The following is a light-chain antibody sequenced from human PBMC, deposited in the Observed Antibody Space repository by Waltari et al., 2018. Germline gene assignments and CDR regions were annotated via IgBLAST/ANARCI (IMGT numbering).Light chain of an antibody. CDR1: SSDIGAYDF. V-gene: IGLV2-14*03. CDR3: CSYTSSDSYV. Sequence: QSALTQPASVSGSPGQSITISCTGTSSDIGAYDFVSWYQQHPGKAPKVVISDVTKRPSGASHRFSASKSGNTASRTSAALQAEDEADYYCCSYTSSDSYVFGPGTKVTV. J-gene: IGLJ1*01. CDR2: DVT.